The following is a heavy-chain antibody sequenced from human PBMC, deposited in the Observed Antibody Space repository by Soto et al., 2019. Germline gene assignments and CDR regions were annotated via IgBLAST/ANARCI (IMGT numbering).Heavy chain of an antibody. J-gene: IGHJ5*02. D-gene: IGHD3-10*02. CDR3: ARDHTLFDPINWFDP. Sequence: GGSLRLSCAASGFTFSSYSMNWVRQAPGKGLEWVSSISSSSSYIYYADSVKGRFTISRDNAKNSLYLQMNSLRAEDTAVYYCARDHTLFDPINWFDPWGQGTLVTVSS. CDR2: ISSSSSYI. CDR1: GFTFSSYS. V-gene: IGHV3-21*01.